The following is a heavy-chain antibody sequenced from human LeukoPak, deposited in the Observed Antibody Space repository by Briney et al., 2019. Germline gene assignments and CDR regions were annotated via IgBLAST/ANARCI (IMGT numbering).Heavy chain of an antibody. V-gene: IGHV1-2*02. CDR3: ATLRQLGYDILTGYLDY. Sequence: ASVKVSCKASGYTFTGYYMHWVRQAPGEGLEWMGWINPNSGGTNYAQKFQGRVTMTRDTSISTAYMELSRLRSDDTAVYYCATLRQLGYDILTGYLDYWGQGTLVTVSS. CDR2: INPNSGGT. J-gene: IGHJ4*02. D-gene: IGHD3-9*01. CDR1: GYTFTGYY.